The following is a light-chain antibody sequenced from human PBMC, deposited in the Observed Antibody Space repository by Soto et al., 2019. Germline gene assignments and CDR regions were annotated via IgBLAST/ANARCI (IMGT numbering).Light chain of an antibody. Sequence: SVLTQPPSASWTPGQRVTISCSGSSSNIGANTVNWYQQLPGTAPKLLISNNDQRPSGVPDRFSGSKSGTSASLAISGLQSEDDADYYCAAWGASLYGRVFGSGTKVTVL. CDR2: NND. V-gene: IGLV1-44*01. CDR1: SSNIGANT. J-gene: IGLJ1*01. CDR3: AAWGASLYGRV.